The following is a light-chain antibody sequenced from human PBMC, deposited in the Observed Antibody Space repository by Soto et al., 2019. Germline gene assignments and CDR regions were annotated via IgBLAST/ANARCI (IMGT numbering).Light chain of an antibody. V-gene: IGKV1-5*03. CDR3: QQSNSYLIP. Sequence: MTHSPSALSVYVGDRVTITCRASQSISSWLAWYQQKPGKAPKLLIYKASSLESGVPSRFSGSGSGTEFTLTISSLQPDDFAPYYCQQSNSYLIPFGQGTRPAIK. CDR2: KAS. CDR1: QSISSW. J-gene: IGKJ5*01.